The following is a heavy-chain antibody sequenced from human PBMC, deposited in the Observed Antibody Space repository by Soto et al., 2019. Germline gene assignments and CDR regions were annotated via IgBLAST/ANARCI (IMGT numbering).Heavy chain of an antibody. CDR3: ARDPGGRWQWLPHFDY. J-gene: IGHJ4*02. Sequence: GGSLRLSCAASGFTFSSYSMNWVRQAPGKGLEWVSYISSSSSTIYYADSVKGRFTISRDNAKNSLYLQMNSLRAEDTAVYYCARDPGGRWQWLPHFDYWGQGTLVTVSS. CDR1: GFTFSSYS. V-gene: IGHV3-48*01. D-gene: IGHD6-19*01. CDR2: ISSSSSTI.